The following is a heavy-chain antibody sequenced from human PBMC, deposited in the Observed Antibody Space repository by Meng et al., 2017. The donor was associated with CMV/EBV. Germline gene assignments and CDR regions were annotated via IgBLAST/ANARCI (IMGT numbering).Heavy chain of an antibody. J-gene: IGHJ6*02. D-gene: IGHD6-13*01. Sequence: SVKVSCKASGGTSSSYAISWVRQAPGQGLEWMGGIIPIFGTANYAQKFQGRVTITTDESTSTAYMELSSLRSEDTAVYYCARDIAAAVNYGMDVWGQGTTVTVSS. CDR1: GGTSSSYA. CDR2: IIPIFGTA. CDR3: ARDIAAAVNYGMDV. V-gene: IGHV1-69*05.